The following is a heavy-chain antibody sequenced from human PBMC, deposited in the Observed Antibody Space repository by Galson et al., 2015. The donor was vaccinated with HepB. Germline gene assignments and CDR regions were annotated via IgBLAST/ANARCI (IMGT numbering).Heavy chain of an antibody. CDR3: ARDRKGVKYFDL. Sequence: SLRLSCAASGLLFSTHGFHWVRQAPGKGLEWVAFIWPDGSNKYYGDSGKGRFTISRDNSKNTIYLQMNSLTAEDTAMVYCARDRKGVKYFDLWGRGTLVTVSS. CDR2: IWPDGSNK. D-gene: IGHD2-21*01. CDR1: GLLFSTHG. V-gene: IGHV3-33*01. J-gene: IGHJ2*01.